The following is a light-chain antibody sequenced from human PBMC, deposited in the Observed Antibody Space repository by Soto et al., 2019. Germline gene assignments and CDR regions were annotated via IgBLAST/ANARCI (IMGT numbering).Light chain of an antibody. V-gene: IGKV3-15*01. Sequence: EIVMTQSPATLSVSPGERAILSCRASQSVSTNLGWYQQKPGQAPRLLIFGASTRSTGIPARFSGSGSGTEFTLTIISLQSEDSAVYYYQQYNNWPPFTFGQGTRLEIK. CDR3: QQYNNWPPFT. J-gene: IGKJ5*01. CDR2: GAS. CDR1: QSVSTN.